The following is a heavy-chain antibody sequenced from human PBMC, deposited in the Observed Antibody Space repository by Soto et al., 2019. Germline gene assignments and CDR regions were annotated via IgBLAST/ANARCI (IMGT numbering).Heavy chain of an antibody. CDR3: TRPLREFDY. D-gene: IGHD4-17*01. J-gene: IGHJ4*02. CDR1: GFTFSDHY. V-gene: IGHV3-72*01. Sequence: EVQLVESGGGLVQPGGSLRLSCAASGFTFSDHYMDWVRQAPGKGLEWVGRTRNKANSYATAYAASVKGRFTISRDDSKNTAYLQMNSLKTEDTAVYYCTRPLREFDYWGQGTLVTVSS. CDR2: TRNKANSYAT.